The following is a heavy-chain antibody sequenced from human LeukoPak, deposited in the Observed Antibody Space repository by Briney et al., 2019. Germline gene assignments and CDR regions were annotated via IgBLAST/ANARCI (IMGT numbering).Heavy chain of an antibody. V-gene: IGHV1-46*01. J-gene: IGHJ4*02. Sequence: ASVKVSCKASGYTFTSYCMHWVRQAPGQGLEWMGIINPSGGSTSYVQKFQGRVTMTRDTSTSTVYMELSSLRSEDTAVYYCARVRSSGWYDYWGQGTLVTVSS. CDR2: INPSGGST. CDR1: GYTFTSYC. CDR3: ARVRSSGWYDY. D-gene: IGHD6-19*01.